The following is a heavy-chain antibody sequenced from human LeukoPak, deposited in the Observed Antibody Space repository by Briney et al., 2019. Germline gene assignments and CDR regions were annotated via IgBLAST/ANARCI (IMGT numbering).Heavy chain of an antibody. CDR1: GFTFGGYG. Sequence: QPGRSLRLSCAGSGFTFGGYGMHWFRQTPGKGLEWVAVIAYDGSRAFYADSVKGRFTISGDNSKNTMSVQMDDLRAEDTAVYYCTRYNNDHFDYWGQGTLVTVSS. V-gene: IGHV3-33*01. CDR2: IAYDGSRA. CDR3: TRYNNDHFDY. D-gene: IGHD1-14*01. J-gene: IGHJ4*02.